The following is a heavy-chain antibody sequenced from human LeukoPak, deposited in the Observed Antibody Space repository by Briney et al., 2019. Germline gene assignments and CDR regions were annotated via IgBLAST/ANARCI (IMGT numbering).Heavy chain of an antibody. CDR1: GFTFSTYS. Sequence: GGSLRLSCAASGFTFSTYSMNWVRQAPGKGLEWVSSISTSSTYIYYADSVKGRFTISRDNAKNSLYLQINSLRAEDTAVYYRARDEPVITLSPYYYGMDVWDPGTTVTVSS. D-gene: IGHD1-14*01. J-gene: IGHJ6*02. CDR2: ISTSSTYI. CDR3: ARDEPVITLSPYYYGMDV. V-gene: IGHV3-21*01.